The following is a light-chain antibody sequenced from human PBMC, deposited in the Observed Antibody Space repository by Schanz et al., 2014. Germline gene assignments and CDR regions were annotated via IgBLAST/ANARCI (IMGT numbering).Light chain of an antibody. CDR2: DTS. Sequence: EIVLTQSPATLSLSPGERATLSCRASQSVSSFLAWYQQKPGQAPRLLIYDTSKRATGTPARFSGSGSGTDFTLIISSLEPEDFAVYYCQQRSNWPRLTFGGGTKVEIK. CDR3: QQRSNWPRLT. CDR1: QSVSSF. J-gene: IGKJ4*01. V-gene: IGKV3-11*01.